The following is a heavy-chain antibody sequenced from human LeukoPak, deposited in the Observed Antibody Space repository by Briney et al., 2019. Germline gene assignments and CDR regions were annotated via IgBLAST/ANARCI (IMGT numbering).Heavy chain of an antibody. CDR1: GGSISSGGYY. Sequence: KTSETLSLTCTVSGGSISSGGYYWSWIRQHPGKGLEWIGYIYYSGSTYYNPSLKSRVTISVDTSKNQFSLKLSSVTAADTAVYYYARGHIWGSYRTFDYWGQGTLVTVSS. CDR2: IYYSGST. V-gene: IGHV4-31*03. D-gene: IGHD3-16*02. CDR3: ARGHIWGSYRTFDY. J-gene: IGHJ4*02.